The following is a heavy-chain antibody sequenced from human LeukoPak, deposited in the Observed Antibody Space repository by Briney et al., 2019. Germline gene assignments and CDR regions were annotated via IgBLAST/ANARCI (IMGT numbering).Heavy chain of an antibody. CDR2: MNPNSGNT. Sequence: GASVKVSCKASGYTFTSYDIDWVRQATGQGLEWMGWMNPNSGNTGYAQKFQGRVTMTRNTSISTAYMELSSLRSEDTAVYYCARGVAHYYYYGMDAWGQGTTVTVSS. J-gene: IGHJ6*02. CDR3: ARGVAHYYYYGMDA. D-gene: IGHD5-12*01. V-gene: IGHV1-8*01. CDR1: GYTFTSYD.